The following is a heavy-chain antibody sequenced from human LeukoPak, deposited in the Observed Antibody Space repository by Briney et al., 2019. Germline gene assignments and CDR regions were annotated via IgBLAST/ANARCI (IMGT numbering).Heavy chain of an antibody. CDR3: AREPTVAGPNWFDP. D-gene: IGHD6-19*01. CDR2: IYTSGST. Sequence: PSETLSLTCTVSGGSISSYYWSWIRQPAGKGLEWIGRIYTSGSTSYNPSLKSRVTMSVDTSKNQFSLKLSSVTAADTAVYYCAREPTVAGPNWFDPWGQGTLVTVSS. V-gene: IGHV4-4*07. J-gene: IGHJ5*02. CDR1: GGSISSYY.